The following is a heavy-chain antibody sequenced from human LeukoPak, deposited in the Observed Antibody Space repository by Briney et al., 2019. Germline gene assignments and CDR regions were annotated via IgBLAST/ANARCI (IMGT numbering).Heavy chain of an antibody. CDR1: GGSISSSSYY. V-gene: IGHV4-39*07. CDR2: IYYSGST. D-gene: IGHD6-19*01. Sequence: PSETLSLTCTVSGGSISSSSYYWGWIRQPPGKGLEWIGSIYYSGSTYYNPSLKSRVTISVDTSKNQFSLKLSSVTAADTAVYYCARVKRARQWLAYYYMDVWGKGTTVTVSS. J-gene: IGHJ6*03. CDR3: ARVKRARQWLAYYYMDV.